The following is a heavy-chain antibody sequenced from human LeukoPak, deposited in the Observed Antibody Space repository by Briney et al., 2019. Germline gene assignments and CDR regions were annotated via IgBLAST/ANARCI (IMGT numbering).Heavy chain of an antibody. CDR3: ARDLEGGIVVVPGVHDAFDM. CDR1: GYTFTSYG. Sequence: ASVKVSCKASGYTFTSYGISWVRQAPGQGLEWMGWISAYNGNTNYAQKLQGRATMTTDTSTSTAYMELRSLRSDDTAVYYCARDLEGGIVVVPGVHDAFDMWGQGTMVTVSS. CDR2: ISAYNGNT. D-gene: IGHD2-2*01. J-gene: IGHJ3*02. V-gene: IGHV1-18*01.